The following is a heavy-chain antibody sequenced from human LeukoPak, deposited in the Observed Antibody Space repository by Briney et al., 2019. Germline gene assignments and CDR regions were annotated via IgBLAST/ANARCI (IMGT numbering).Heavy chain of an antibody. D-gene: IGHD3-16*01. V-gene: IGHV3-43*01. CDR1: GFTFDDYT. CDR2: ISWGDGST. CDR3: TREGATSIYFDY. J-gene: IGHJ4*02. Sequence: PGGSLRLSCAASGFTFDDYTMHWVRQAPGKGLEWVSLISWGDGSTYYADSVKGRFTISRDNSKNSLHLQMNSLRTEDTALYSCTREGATSIYFDYWGQGTLVTVSS.